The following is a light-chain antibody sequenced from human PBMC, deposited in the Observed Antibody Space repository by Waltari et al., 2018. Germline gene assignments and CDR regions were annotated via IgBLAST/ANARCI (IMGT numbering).Light chain of an antibody. CDR3: SSYAGSSKGV. CDR2: AVS. J-gene: IGLJ2*01. CDR1: SSDVGNYKR. Sequence: QSALTQPASVSGSPGQSITISCTGTSSDVGNYKRVSWYQQHPGKAPKVMIYAVSKRPSGVSDRFSGSKYGDMASLTISGLQPEDEAEYFCSSYAGSSKGVFGGGTKVTIL. V-gene: IGLV2-23*02.